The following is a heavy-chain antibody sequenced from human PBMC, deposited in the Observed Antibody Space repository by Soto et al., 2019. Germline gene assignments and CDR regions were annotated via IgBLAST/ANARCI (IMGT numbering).Heavy chain of an antibody. Sequence: PGGSLRLSCAASGFTFSSYVMSWVRRAPGKGLEWVSAISGSGGSTYYADSVKGRFTISRDNSKNTLYLQMNSLRAEDTAVYYCAKDRKQQLVRGFDYWGQGTLVTVSS. D-gene: IGHD6-13*01. V-gene: IGHV3-23*01. CDR2: ISGSGGST. CDR3: AKDRKQQLVRGFDY. J-gene: IGHJ4*02. CDR1: GFTFSSYV.